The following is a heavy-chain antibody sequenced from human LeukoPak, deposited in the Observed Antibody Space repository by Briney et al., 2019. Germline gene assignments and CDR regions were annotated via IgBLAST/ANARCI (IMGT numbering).Heavy chain of an antibody. V-gene: IGHV4-59*08. J-gene: IGHJ5*02. CDR2: IFSSGST. D-gene: IGHD2/OR15-2a*01. CDR1: GGSITGYY. Sequence: SETLSLTCTVSGGSITGYYWSWIRQPPGKGPEWVGYIFSSGSTNYNPSLKSRVTISLDTSKSQFSLKLISVTASDTAVYYCARLTKFLTTYYPTPWGQGTLVTVSS. CDR3: ARLTKFLTTYYPTP.